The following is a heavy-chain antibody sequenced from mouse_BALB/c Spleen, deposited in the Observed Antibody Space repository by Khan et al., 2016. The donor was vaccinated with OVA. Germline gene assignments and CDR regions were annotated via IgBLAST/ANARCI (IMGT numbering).Heavy chain of an antibody. CDR3: ARGNWQSYYFDY. CDR2: INPYNGGT. J-gene: IGHJ2*01. V-gene: IGHV1S136*01. D-gene: IGHD4-1*01. CDR1: GYIFTNYV. Sequence: EVQLVESGPELGKPGASVKMSCKPSGYIFTNYVLHWVKQKPGQGLEWIGYINPYNGGTKYNEKLKGKATLASDKSSITAYLELSSLTSEESAVYYWARGNWQSYYFDYWGQGTTLTLSS.